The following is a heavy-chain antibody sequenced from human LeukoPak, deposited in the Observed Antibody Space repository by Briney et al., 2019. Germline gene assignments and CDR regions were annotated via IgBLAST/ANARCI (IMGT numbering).Heavy chain of an antibody. Sequence: GGSLSLSCAASGFTFSDYYMSWLRQAPGKGLKLVSFISSSSSTIYYADSVKGRFTISSDNAKNQLYMQMNSLRADDRAVYFCAKKPGYYDSSGPEEYFDYWGQGTLVTVSS. J-gene: IGHJ4*02. CDR2: ISSSSSTI. D-gene: IGHD3-22*01. CDR1: GFTFSDYY. CDR3: AKKPGYYDSSGPEEYFDY. V-gene: IGHV3-11*01.